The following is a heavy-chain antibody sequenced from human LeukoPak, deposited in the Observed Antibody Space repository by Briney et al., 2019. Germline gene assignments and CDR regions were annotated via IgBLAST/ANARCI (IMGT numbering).Heavy chain of an antibody. V-gene: IGHV4-61*02. Sequence: SSQTLSLTCTVSGGSISSGSYYWTWIRQPAGKGLEWIGRMYTGGSSNYNPSLKSRVTISVDTSKNQFSLKLSSVTAADTAVYYCARDSTIFGMVRYWYFDLWGRGTLVIVSS. CDR3: ARDSTIFGMVRYWYFDL. J-gene: IGHJ2*01. CDR1: GGSISSGSYY. D-gene: IGHD3-3*01. CDR2: MYTGGSS.